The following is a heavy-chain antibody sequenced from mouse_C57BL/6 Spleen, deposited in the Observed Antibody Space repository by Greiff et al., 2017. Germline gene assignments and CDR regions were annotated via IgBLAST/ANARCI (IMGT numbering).Heavy chain of an antibody. CDR2: IYPGDGDT. V-gene: IGHV1-80*01. CDR1: GYAFSSYW. CDR3: ARPRSYAMDY. J-gene: IGHJ4*01. Sequence: VMLVASGAELVKPGASVKISCKASGYAFSSYWMNWVKQRPGKGLEWIGQIYPGDGDTNYNGKFKGKATLTADKSSSTAYMQLSSLTSEDSAVYFCARPRSYAMDYWGQGTSVTVSS. D-gene: IGHD3-1*01.